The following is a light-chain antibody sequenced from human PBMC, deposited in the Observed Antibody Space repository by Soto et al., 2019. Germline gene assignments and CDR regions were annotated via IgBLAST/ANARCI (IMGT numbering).Light chain of an antibody. CDR2: EAN. Sequence: QSVLTQPASVSGSPGQSITISCTGTSGDVGSYDLVSWYQQLPGKAPKLIIYEANQRPSGVSNRFSGSKSGNTASLTISWLQAEDEADYYCCSYAGSDTLVVFGGGTKLTVL. CDR1: SGDVGSYDL. J-gene: IGLJ2*01. V-gene: IGLV2-23*01. CDR3: CSYAGSDTLVV.